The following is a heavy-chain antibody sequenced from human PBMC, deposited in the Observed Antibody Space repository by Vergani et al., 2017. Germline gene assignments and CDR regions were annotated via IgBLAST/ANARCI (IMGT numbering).Heavy chain of an antibody. CDR3: AKELPGKRIAAAGRVY. J-gene: IGHJ4*02. Sequence: QVQLVQSGAEVKKPGSSVKVSCKASGGTFSSYAISWVRQAPGQGLEWMGGIIPIFGTANYAQKFQGRVTITADESTSTAYMELSSLRSEDTAVYYCAKELPGKRIAAAGRVYWGQGTLVTVSS. V-gene: IGHV1-69*01. CDR2: IIPIFGTA. CDR1: GGTFSSYA. D-gene: IGHD6-13*01.